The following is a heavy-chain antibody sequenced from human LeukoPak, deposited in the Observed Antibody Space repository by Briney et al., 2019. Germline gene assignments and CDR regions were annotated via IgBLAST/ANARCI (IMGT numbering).Heavy chain of an antibody. CDR3: ARPSPDYDSSGYFPSAPDY. D-gene: IGHD3-22*01. CDR2: ISSSCSYI. V-gene: IGHV3-21*01. Sequence: PGGSLRLSCAASGFTFSSYSMNWVRQAPGKGLEWVSSISSSCSYIYYADSVKGRFTISRDNAKNSLYLQMNSLRAEDTAFYYCARPSPDYDSSGYFPSAPDYWGQGTLVTVSS. J-gene: IGHJ4*02. CDR1: GFTFSSYS.